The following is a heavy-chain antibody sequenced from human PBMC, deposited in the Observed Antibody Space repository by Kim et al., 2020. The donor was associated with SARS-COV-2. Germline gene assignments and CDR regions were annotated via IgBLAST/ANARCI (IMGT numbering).Heavy chain of an antibody. Sequence: SETLSLTCTVSSDSFSAYYWSWIRQIPGKGLEWIGYIFYSGSTNYNPSLKSRATISWVTSRNQFSLDLTSVTQADTAVYYCARSEGRASWHQFDYWGQGVVVTVSS. CDR2: IFYSGST. CDR3: ARSEGRASWHQFDY. J-gene: IGHJ4*02. CDR1: SDSFSAYY. V-gene: IGHV4-59*01.